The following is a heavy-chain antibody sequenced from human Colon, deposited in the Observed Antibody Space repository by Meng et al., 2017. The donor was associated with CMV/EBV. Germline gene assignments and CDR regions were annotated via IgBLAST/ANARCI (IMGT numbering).Heavy chain of an antibody. D-gene: IGHD2-2*01. CDR2: IIPIFGTA. CDR1: GGTFSSYA. Sequence: SVKVSCKASGGTFSSYAISWVRQAPGQGLEWMGGIIPIFGTANYAQKFQGRVTITTDESTSTAYMELSSLRSEDTAVYYCARAHPLIPAASFGYGMDVWGQGTTVTVSS. CDR3: ARAHPLIPAASFGYGMDV. V-gene: IGHV1-69*05. J-gene: IGHJ6*02.